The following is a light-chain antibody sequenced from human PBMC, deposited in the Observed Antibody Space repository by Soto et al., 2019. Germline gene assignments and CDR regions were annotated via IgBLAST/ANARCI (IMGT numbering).Light chain of an antibody. CDR3: QEYDIYPLS. CDR1: QSISIW. V-gene: IGKV1-5*03. CDR2: KAS. Sequence: MTKSPSTLSAYVGDRVTITCRASQSISIWLAWYQQKPGRATKFLIYKASDLENGVPSRFSGSGSGTEFALTISSLQPDDFATYYCQEYDIYPLSFGGGSKVDI. J-gene: IGKJ4*01.